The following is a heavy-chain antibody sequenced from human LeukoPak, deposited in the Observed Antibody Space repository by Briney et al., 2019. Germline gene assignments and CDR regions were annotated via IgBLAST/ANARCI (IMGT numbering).Heavy chain of an antibody. CDR3: ARDEVVTATDAFDI. V-gene: IGHV1-69*04. Sequence: ASVTVSCTASGGTFSSYTISGVRQAPGQGVEWMGRIIPILGIANYAQKFRGRVTITADKSTSTAYMELSSLRAEDTAVYYCARDEVVTATDAFDIWGQGTMVTVSS. CDR2: IIPILGIA. CDR1: GGTFSSYT. D-gene: IGHD2-21*02. J-gene: IGHJ3*02.